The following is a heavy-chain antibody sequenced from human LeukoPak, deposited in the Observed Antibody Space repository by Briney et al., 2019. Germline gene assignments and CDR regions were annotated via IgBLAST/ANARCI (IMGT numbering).Heavy chain of an antibody. V-gene: IGHV1-18*01. CDR3: ARGEYSGYDVDVFDY. J-gene: IGHJ4*02. CDR2: ISAYNGNT. Sequence: ASVKVSCKASGGTFSSYDISWVRQAPGQGLEWMGWISAYNGNTNYAQKLQGRVTMTTDTSTSTAYMELRSLRSDDTAVYYCARGEYSGYDVDVFDYWGQGTLVTVSS. D-gene: IGHD5-12*01. CDR1: GGTFSSYD.